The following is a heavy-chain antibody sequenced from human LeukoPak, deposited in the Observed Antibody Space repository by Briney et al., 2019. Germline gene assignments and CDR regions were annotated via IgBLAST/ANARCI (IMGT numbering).Heavy chain of an antibody. CDR1: EFTFSNYA. J-gene: IGHJ2*01. Sequence: GGSLRLSCAASEFTFSNYAMHWVRQAPGKGLEWVALISYDGSDEYYADSVKGRFTISRDNSKNTLYLQMNSLRAEDTAVYYCARFLKTGYWAQYYYFDLWGRGTLVTVSS. V-gene: IGHV3-30*03. D-gene: IGHD3-9*01. CDR2: ISYDGSDE. CDR3: ARFLKTGYWAQYYYFDL.